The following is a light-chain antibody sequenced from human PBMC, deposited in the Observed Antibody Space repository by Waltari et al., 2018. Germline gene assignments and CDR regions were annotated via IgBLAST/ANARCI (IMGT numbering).Light chain of an antibody. J-gene: IGLJ2*01. CDR3: NSDTSTNVV. V-gene: IGLV2-14*03. Sequence: QSVLTQSASVSGSPGQSITISCTGTSGDVGAHNYFSWYQQHPGKAPQLLIYDVSKRPSGVSNRISASKSGNTASLTLSGLQAEDEAHYYCNSDTSTNVVFGGGTKLTVL. CDR1: SGDVGAHNY. CDR2: DVS.